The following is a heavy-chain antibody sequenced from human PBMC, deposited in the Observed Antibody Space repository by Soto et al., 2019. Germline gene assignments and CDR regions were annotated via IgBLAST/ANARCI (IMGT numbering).Heavy chain of an antibody. Sequence: SETLSLTCAVYGGSLSGYYWSWIRQSPGKGLEWIGEINDSGGSNYNPSLKSRVSISVDTSKNQFSLKLSSVTAADTAVYYCARGSGGYYDSSGYYPNVGYFDYWGQGTLVTVSS. CDR2: INDSGGS. V-gene: IGHV4-34*01. CDR1: GGSLSGYY. D-gene: IGHD3-22*01. CDR3: ARGSGGYYDSSGYYPNVGYFDY. J-gene: IGHJ4*02.